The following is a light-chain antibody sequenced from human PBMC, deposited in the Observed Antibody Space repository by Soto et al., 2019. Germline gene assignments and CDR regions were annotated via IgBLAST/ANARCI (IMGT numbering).Light chain of an antibody. CDR1: QSVSGW. CDR2: DAS. J-gene: IGKJ4*01. CDR3: QQYYSYPALT. Sequence: DIRMNLSPVTVSATVRDTVPVTCRASQSVSGWLAWYQQKPGEAPKLLIYDASALPRGVPSRFSGSGSGTDFTLTISCLQSEDFATYYCQQYYSYPALTFGGGTKVDI. V-gene: IGKV1-5*01.